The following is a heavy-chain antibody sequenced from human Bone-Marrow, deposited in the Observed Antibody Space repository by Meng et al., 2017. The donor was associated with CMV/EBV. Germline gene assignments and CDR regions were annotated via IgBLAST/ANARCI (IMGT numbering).Heavy chain of an antibody. Sequence: LSLTCAASGFTFDDYAMHWVRQAPGKGLEWVSGISWNSGSIGYADSVKGRFTISRDNAKNSLYLQMNSLRAEDTAVYYCARDLWGDSSGSYFDYWGQGTLVTVSS. CDR1: GFTFDDYA. D-gene: IGHD3-22*01. CDR3: ARDLWGDSSGSYFDY. CDR2: ISWNSGSI. J-gene: IGHJ4*02. V-gene: IGHV3-9*01.